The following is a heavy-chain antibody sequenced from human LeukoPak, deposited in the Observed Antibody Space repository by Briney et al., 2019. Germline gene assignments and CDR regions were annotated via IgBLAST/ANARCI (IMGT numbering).Heavy chain of an antibody. J-gene: IGHJ4*02. Sequence: GGSLRLSCAASRFTFSSYGMTWVRQAPGKGLEWVSTVSGNGEDTYYADSVEGRFTISRDNSKNTLYLQMNSLRAEDTAIYFCAKEARFLNYFDYWGQGTLVTVSS. V-gene: IGHV3-23*01. CDR2: VSGNGEDT. CDR3: AKEARFLNYFDY. D-gene: IGHD3-3*01. CDR1: RFTFSSYG.